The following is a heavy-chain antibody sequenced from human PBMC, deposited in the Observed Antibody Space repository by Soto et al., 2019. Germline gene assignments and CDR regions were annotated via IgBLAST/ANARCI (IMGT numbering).Heavy chain of an antibody. D-gene: IGHD5-12*01. CDR2: ISSSSSYI. Sequence: VQLVESGGGVVQPGRSLRLSCAASGFTFSSYSMNWVRQAPGKGLEWVSSISSSSSYIYYADSVKGRFTISRDNAKNSLYLQMNSLRAEDTAVYYCARDGGYSGYDSLWADYWGQGTLVTVSS. CDR1: GFTFSSYS. V-gene: IGHV3-21*01. J-gene: IGHJ4*02. CDR3: ARDGGYSGYDSLWADY.